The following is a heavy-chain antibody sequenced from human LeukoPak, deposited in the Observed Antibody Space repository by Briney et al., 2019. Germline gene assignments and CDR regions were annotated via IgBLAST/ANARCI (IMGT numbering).Heavy chain of an antibody. CDR2: VNPNSGDT. D-gene: IGHD1-26*01. CDR1: GYTFTGYY. CDR3: ARASGSYWWFDS. V-gene: IGHV1-2*02. Sequence: ASMKVSCKASGYTFTGYYLHWVRQAPGQGLEWMGCVNPNSGDTNYAQKFQGSVTMTRDTSISTVYMELSRSDDTAVYYCARASGSYWWFDSWGQGTLVTVSS. J-gene: IGHJ5*01.